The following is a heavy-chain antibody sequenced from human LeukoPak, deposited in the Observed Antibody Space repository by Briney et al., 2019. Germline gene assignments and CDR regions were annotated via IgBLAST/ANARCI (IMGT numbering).Heavy chain of an antibody. Sequence: RASVKVSCKASGGTFSSYAVSWVRQAPGQGLQWMGGIIPIFGTANYAQKFQGRVTITADKSTSTAYMKLSSLRSEDTAVYYCARGRGGKYCSGGSCYSYDYYYYYMDVWGKGTTVTVSS. CDR3: ARGRGGKYCSGGSCYSYDYYYYYMDV. CDR2: IIPIFGTA. V-gene: IGHV1-69*06. CDR1: GGTFSSYA. J-gene: IGHJ6*03. D-gene: IGHD2-15*01.